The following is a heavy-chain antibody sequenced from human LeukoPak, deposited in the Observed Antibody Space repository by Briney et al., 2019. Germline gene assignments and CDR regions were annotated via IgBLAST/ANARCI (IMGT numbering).Heavy chain of an antibody. Sequence: GASVKVSYKASGGTFSSYAISWVRQAPGQGLEWMGRIIPIFGTANYAQKFQGRVTITTDESTSTAYMELSSLRSEDTAVYYCARDQKELAVAGVFDYWGQGTLVTVSS. D-gene: IGHD6-19*01. CDR3: ARDQKELAVAGVFDY. J-gene: IGHJ4*02. CDR2: IIPIFGTA. V-gene: IGHV1-69*05. CDR1: GGTFSSYA.